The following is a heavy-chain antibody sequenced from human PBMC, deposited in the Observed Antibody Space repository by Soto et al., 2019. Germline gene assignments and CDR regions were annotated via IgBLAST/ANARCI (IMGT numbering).Heavy chain of an antibody. D-gene: IGHD6-19*01. CDR2: RWYDGSNK. J-gene: IGHJ4*02. CDR3: ARDCAGYSSGWYQRGGFDY. V-gene: IGHV3-33*01. Sequence: QVQLVESGGGVVQPGRSLRLSCAASGFTFSSYGMHWVRQAPGKGLEWVAVRWYDGSNKYYADSVKGQFTTSRDNSKNTLYLQMNSLRAEDTAVYYCARDCAGYSSGWYQRGGFDYWGQGTLVTVSS. CDR1: GFTFSSYG.